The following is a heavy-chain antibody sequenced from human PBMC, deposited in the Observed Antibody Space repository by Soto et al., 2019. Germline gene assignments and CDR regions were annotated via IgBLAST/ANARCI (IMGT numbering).Heavy chain of an antibody. CDR1: GGSIKSGSYY. J-gene: IGHJ6*03. CDR2: IHHGGST. V-gene: IGHV4-39*01. CDR3: ARHLTGHTTIFAVSDSGYMD. Sequence: QLQLQESGPGLVKPSETLSLTCTVSGGSIKSGSYYWGWVRQPPGKGLQWIGSIHHGGSTYYNPSLKSRVTMSIDSSKNQFSLRLTSVTAADRAVYYCARHLTGHTTIFAVSDSGYMDFGARGPRSPSP. D-gene: IGHD3-3*01.